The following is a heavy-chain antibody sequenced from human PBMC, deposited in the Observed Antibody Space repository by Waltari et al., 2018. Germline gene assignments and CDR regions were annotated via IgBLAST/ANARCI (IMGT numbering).Heavy chain of an antibody. Sequence: QVQLQQWGAGLLKPPETLYLTCAVHGGSFSDSSWSCLRHSPGKGLVWIGQIHCGGVTGYNPALVSRVTMSVDTSKSQISLRLNALRDADTGVYFCAQHAYRGFYFDSWSQGTQVTVSS. D-gene: IGHD2-2*01. CDR1: GGSFSDSS. CDR3: AQHAYRGFYFDS. J-gene: IGHJ4*02. V-gene: IGHV4-34*01. CDR2: IHCGGVT.